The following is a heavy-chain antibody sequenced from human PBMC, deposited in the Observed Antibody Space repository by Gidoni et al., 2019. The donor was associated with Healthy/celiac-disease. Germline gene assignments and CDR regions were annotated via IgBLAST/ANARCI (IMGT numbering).Heavy chain of an antibody. J-gene: IGHJ3*02. CDR2: IIPIFGTA. CDR3: ARADIVVVVPPDRAAFDI. V-gene: IGHV1-69*01. D-gene: IGHD2-15*01. Sequence: QVQLVQSGAEVQKPGSSVKVSCKASGGTFSSYAISWVRQAPGQGLEWMGGIIPIFGTANYAQKFQGRVTITADESTSTAYMELSSLRSEDTAVYYCARADIVVVVPPDRAAFDIWGQGTMVTVSS. CDR1: GGTFSSYA.